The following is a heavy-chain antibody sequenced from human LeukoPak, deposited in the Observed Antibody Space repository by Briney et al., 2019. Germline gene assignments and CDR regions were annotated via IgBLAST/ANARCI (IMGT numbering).Heavy chain of an antibody. CDR3: VRGPRTDYAFDS. Sequence: GGSLRLSCAASGFIFDDYGMTWVRQGPGKGLEWVSGINWDGYSTGYADSVRGRLTISRDNAKSTLYLQMNSLRPEDTALYYCVRGPRTDYAFDSWGQGTLVTVSS. D-gene: IGHD4/OR15-4a*01. J-gene: IGHJ4*02. V-gene: IGHV3-20*04. CDR1: GFIFDDYG. CDR2: INWDGYST.